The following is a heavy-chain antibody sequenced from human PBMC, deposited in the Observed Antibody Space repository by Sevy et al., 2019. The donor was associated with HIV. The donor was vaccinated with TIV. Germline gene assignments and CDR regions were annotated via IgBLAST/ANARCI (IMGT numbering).Heavy chain of an antibody. V-gene: IGHV1-18*01. CDR3: ARDLLAIAGYSSTGSAAY. D-gene: IGHD6-19*01. CDR1: GYSFIGFG. Sequence: ASVKVSCKVSGYSFIGFGITWVRQAPGQGLEWMGWIGANNDNANFAQKFQGRVTMTTDTSTSTAYMELRSLKSDDTAVYYCARDLLAIAGYSSTGSAAYWGQGTLVTVSS. J-gene: IGHJ4*02. CDR2: IGANNDNA.